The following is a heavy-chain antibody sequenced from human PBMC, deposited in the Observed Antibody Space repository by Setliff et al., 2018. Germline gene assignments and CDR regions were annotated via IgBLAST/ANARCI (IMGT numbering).Heavy chain of an antibody. CDR3: ARGYAARVGFGNWFDP. V-gene: IGHV4-39*07. D-gene: IGHD6-6*01. Sequence: LSLTCTVSGGSISTTNYFWGWIRQPPGGGLEWIGILYYTGATYYNPSLKSRVTISVDTPNNQFSLKLSSVTAADTAVFYCARGYAARVGFGNWFDPWGQGTLVTVSS. J-gene: IGHJ5*02. CDR2: LYYTGAT. CDR1: GGSISTTNYF.